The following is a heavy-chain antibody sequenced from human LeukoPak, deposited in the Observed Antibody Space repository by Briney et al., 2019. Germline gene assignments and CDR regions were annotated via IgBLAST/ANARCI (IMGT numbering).Heavy chain of an antibody. CDR1: GYTFTSYD. CDR3: ARASSSWYVAQSEFDP. J-gene: IGHJ5*02. Sequence: ASVKVSCKASGYTFTSYDISWVRQAPGQGLEWMGWISAYNGNTNYAQKLQGRVTMTTDTSTSTAYMELRSLRSDDTAVHYCARASSSWYVAQSEFDPWGQGTLVTVSS. CDR2: ISAYNGNT. V-gene: IGHV1-18*01. D-gene: IGHD6-13*01.